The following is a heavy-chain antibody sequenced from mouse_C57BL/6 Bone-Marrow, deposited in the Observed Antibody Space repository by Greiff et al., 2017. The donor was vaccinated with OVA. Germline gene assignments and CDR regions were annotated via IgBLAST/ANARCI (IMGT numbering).Heavy chain of an antibody. CDR3: ASAFDY. V-gene: IGHV1-76*01. J-gene: IGHJ2*01. CDR1: GYTFTDYY. Sequence: VQLQQSGAELVRPGASVKLSCKASGYTFTDYYINWVKQKPGQGLEWIARIYPGSGNTYYNEKFKGKATLTAEKSSSTAYMQLSSLTSEDSAVYFCASAFDYWGQGTTLTVSS. CDR2: IYPGSGNT.